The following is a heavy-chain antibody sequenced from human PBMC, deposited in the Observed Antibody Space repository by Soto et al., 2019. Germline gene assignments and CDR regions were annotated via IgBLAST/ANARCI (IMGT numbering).Heavy chain of an antibody. J-gene: IGHJ4*02. Sequence: ASVKVSCKAFGYTFTGYYMHWVRQAPGQGLEWMGWINPNSGGTNYAQKFQGWVTMTRDTSISTAYMELSRLRSDDTAVYYCARGGYDSSGYPFDYWGQGTLVTVSS. D-gene: IGHD3-22*01. CDR3: ARGGYDSSGYPFDY. CDR2: INPNSGGT. V-gene: IGHV1-2*04. CDR1: GYTFTGYY.